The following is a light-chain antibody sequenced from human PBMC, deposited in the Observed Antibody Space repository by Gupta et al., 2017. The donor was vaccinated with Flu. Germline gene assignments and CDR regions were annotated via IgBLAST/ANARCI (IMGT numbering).Light chain of an antibody. CDR2: HDS. CDR3: QSADSSGTYVV. J-gene: IGLJ2*01. V-gene: IGLV3-25*03. Sequence: GQTASITCSRDALSNQYAYWYQQKPGPAPVLVIYHDSERPSGIPERFSGSSSGTTATLTISGVQAEDEADYYCQSADSSGTYVVFGGGTKLTVL. CDR1: ALSNQY.